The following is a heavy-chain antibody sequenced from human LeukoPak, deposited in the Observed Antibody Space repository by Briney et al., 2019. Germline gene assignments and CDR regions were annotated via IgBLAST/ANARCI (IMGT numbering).Heavy chain of an antibody. J-gene: IGHJ4*02. CDR2: MNPNSGNT. V-gene: IGHV1-8*01. Sequence: ASVKVSCKASGYTFTSCDINWVRQATGQGPEWMGWMNPNSGNTGYAQKFQGRVTMTRNTSISTAYMELSSLRSEDTAVYYRARGYSYGYIDYWGQGTLVTVSS. CDR3: ARGYSYGYIDY. D-gene: IGHD5-18*01. CDR1: GYTFTSCD.